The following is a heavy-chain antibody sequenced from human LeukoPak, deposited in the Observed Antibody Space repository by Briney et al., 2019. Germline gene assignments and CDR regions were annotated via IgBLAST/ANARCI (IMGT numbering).Heavy chain of an antibody. Sequence: SGPTLVNPTQTLTLTCTFSGFSLSTSGMRVSWIRQPPGKALEWLARIDWDDDKFYSTSLKTRLTISKGTSKNQVVLTMTNMDPVDTATYYCARTKRNSGTYYFDYWGQGTLVTVSS. CDR2: IDWDDDK. D-gene: IGHD1-26*01. CDR1: GFSLSTSGMR. V-gene: IGHV2-70*04. CDR3: ARTKRNSGTYYFDY. J-gene: IGHJ4*02.